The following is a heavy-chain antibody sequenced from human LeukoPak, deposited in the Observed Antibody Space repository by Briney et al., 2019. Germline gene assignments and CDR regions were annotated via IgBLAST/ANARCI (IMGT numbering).Heavy chain of an antibody. CDR3: ASPYCSSTSCYIYY. V-gene: IGHV3-30*02. D-gene: IGHD2-2*02. Sequence: GRSLRLSCAASGFTFSSYGMHWVRQAPGKGLEWVAFIRYDGSNKYYADSVKGRFTISRDNSKNTLYLQMNSLRAEDTAVYYCASPYCSSTSCYIYYWGQGTLVTVSS. CDR2: IRYDGSNK. J-gene: IGHJ4*02. CDR1: GFTFSSYG.